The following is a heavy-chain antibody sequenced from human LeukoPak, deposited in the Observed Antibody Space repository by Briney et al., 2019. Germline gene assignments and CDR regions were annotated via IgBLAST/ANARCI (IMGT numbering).Heavy chain of an antibody. D-gene: IGHD3-3*01. CDR2: INPSGGST. Sequence: ASVKVSCKASGYTFTGYYMHWVRQAPGQGLEWMGIINPSGGSTTYAQKFQGRVTMSRDTSTSTVYMELSGLRSEDTAVYYCTRGLYDFWSGYYTGYYFDFWGQGTLVTVSS. V-gene: IGHV1-46*03. CDR3: TRGLYDFWSGYYTGYYFDF. CDR1: GYTFTGYY. J-gene: IGHJ4*02.